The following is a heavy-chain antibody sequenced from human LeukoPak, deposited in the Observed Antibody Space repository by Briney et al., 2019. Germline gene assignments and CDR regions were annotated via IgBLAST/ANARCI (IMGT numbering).Heavy chain of an antibody. Sequence: PGRSLRLSCAASGFTFSRYAMHWVRQAPGKGLEWVAVISYDGSNKYYVDSVKGRFTISRDNSKNTLYLQMNSLRAEDTAVHYCARDRTGYYGSGSYYMGWFDPWGQGTLVTVSS. D-gene: IGHD3-10*01. CDR3: ARDRTGYYGSGSYYMGWFDP. V-gene: IGHV3-30-3*01. J-gene: IGHJ5*02. CDR2: ISYDGSNK. CDR1: GFTFSRYA.